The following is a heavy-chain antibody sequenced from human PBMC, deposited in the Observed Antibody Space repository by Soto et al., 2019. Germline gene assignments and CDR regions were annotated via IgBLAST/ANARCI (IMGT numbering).Heavy chain of an antibody. Sequence: GGSLRLSCAASGFTFSSYGMHWVRQAPGKGLEWVAVIWYDGSNKYYADSVKGRFTISRDNSKNTLYLQMNSLRAEDTAVYYCARDPVVVVPLYYYYYYMDVWGKGTTVTVSS. CDR1: GFTFSSYG. CDR3: ARDPVVVVPLYYYYYYMDV. D-gene: IGHD2-2*01. V-gene: IGHV3-33*01. J-gene: IGHJ6*03. CDR2: IWYDGSNK.